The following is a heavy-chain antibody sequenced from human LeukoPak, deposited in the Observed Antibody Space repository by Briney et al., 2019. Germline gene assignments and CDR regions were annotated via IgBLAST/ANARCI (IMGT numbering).Heavy chain of an antibody. CDR1: GASISSYY. V-gene: IGHV4-59*08. CDR2: MHYSGGST. J-gene: IGHJ4*02. Sequence: SETLSLTCTVSGASISSYYWSWIRQPPGKGLEWIGSMHYSGGSTNYNPFLKSRVTMSVDTSKNEFSLKLSSGTAADTAVYYCARVRGYGDYWLLFLWGQGTLVTVSS. CDR3: ARVRGYGDYWLLFL. D-gene: IGHD4-17*01.